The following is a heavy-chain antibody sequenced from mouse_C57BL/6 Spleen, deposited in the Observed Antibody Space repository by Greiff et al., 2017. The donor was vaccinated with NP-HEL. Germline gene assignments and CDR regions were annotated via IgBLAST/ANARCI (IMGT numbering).Heavy chain of an antibody. V-gene: IGHV1-26*01. CDR3: ASNYWYFDV. CDR2: INPNNGGT. Sequence: VQLQQSGPELVKPGASVKISCKASGYTFTDYYMNWVKQSHGKSLEWIGDINPNNGGTSYNQKFKGKATLTVDKSSSTANMELRSLTSEDSAVYYCASNYWYFDVWGTGTTVTVSS. CDR1: GYTFTDYY. J-gene: IGHJ1*03.